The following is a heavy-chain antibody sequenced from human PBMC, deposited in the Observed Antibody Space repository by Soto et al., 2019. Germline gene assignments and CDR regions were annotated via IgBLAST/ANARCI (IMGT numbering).Heavy chain of an antibody. V-gene: IGHV3-9*01. CDR2: ISWNSGSI. D-gene: IGHD6-6*01. CDR1: GFTFDDYA. Sequence: EVQLVESGGGLVQPGRSLRLSCAASGFTFDDYAMHWVRQAPGKGLEWVSGISWNSGSIGYADSVKGRFTISRDNAKNSLYLQMNSLRAEDTALYYCAKSVKIAAHTYYFDYWGQGTLVTVSS. CDR3: AKSVKIAAHTYYFDY. J-gene: IGHJ4*02.